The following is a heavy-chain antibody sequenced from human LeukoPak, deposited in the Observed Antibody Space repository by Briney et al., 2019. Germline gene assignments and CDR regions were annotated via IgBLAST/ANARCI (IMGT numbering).Heavy chain of an antibody. CDR3: AADPHYYDSIDFWY. V-gene: IGHV1-58*02. CDR1: GVTFTISA. D-gene: IGHD3-22*01. Sequence: SVKVSCKASGVTFTISAMKWVRQARGQRLEWIGWIVVGSGNTNYAQKFQERVTITKDMSTSTAYMEVSSLRSEDTAVYYCAADPHYYDSIDFWYWGPGTLVTVSS. CDR2: IVVGSGNT. J-gene: IGHJ4*02.